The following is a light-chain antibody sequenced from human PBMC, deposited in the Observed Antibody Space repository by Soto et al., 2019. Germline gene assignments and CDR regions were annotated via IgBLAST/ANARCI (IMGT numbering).Light chain of an antibody. CDR1: QSVSTN. CDR3: QQYNDWPSNT. J-gene: IGKJ2*01. Sequence: EIEMTQSPATLPVSPGERATLSCRASQSVSTNLAWYQQKPGQAPRLLIYGASTRAPGFPARFTGSGSGTEITLTIRSLQSEDFAVYYCQQYNDWPSNTFGQGTKLEIK. V-gene: IGKV3-15*01. CDR2: GAS.